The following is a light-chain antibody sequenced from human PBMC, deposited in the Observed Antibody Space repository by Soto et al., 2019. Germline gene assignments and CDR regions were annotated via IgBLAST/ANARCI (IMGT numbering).Light chain of an antibody. CDR1: QTIDSW. V-gene: IGKV1-5*03. J-gene: IGKJ1*01. Sequence: DIQMTQSPSTLSASVGDRVTITCRASQTIDSWLAWYQQRPGKPPNLLIYKASTLASGVPSRFSGSGSGTEFTLTINSLQPDDFATYYCQQYHIYSGTFGQGIKV. CDR3: QQYHIYSGT. CDR2: KAS.